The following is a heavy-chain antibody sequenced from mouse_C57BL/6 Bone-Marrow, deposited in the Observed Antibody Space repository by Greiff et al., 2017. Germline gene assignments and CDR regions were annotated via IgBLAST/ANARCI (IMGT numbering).Heavy chain of an antibody. V-gene: IGHV1-4*01. CDR1: GYTFTSYT. J-gene: IGHJ3*01. D-gene: IGHD2-1*01. CDR3: ARSDDYGNYGFAY. Sequence: VQLQQSGAELARPGASVKMSCKASGYTFTSYTMHWVKQRPGQGLEWIGYINPSSGYTKYNQKFKDKATLTADKSSSTAYMQLSSLTSEDSAVYYCARSDDYGNYGFAYWGQGTLGTVPA. CDR2: INPSSGYT.